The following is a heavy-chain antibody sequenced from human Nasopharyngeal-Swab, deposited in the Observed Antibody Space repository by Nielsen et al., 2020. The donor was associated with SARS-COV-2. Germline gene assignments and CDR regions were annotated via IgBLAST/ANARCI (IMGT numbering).Heavy chain of an antibody. V-gene: IGHV1-18*01. J-gene: IGHJ4*02. CDR3: ARGGGWNFDY. D-gene: IGHD6-19*01. CDR2: ISAYNGNT. Sequence: ASVKVSCKASGYTFTSYGISWVRQAPGQGLEWMGWISAYNGNTNYAQKFQGRVTMTRNTSISTAYMELSSLRSEDTAVYYCARGGGWNFDYWGQGTLVTVSS. CDR1: GYTFTSYG.